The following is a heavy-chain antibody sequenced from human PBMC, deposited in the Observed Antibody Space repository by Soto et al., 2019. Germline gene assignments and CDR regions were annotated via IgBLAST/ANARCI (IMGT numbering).Heavy chain of an antibody. Sequence: EVQLVESGGGLVQPGRSLRLSCAASGFTFDDYAMHWVRQAPGKGLEWVSGISWNSGSIGYADSVKGRFTISRDNAKKSLYLQMNSLRAEDTALYYCAKYVYSGYEHDAFDIWGQGTMVTVSS. CDR3: AKYVYSGYEHDAFDI. J-gene: IGHJ3*02. V-gene: IGHV3-9*01. D-gene: IGHD5-12*01. CDR2: ISWNSGSI. CDR1: GFTFDDYA.